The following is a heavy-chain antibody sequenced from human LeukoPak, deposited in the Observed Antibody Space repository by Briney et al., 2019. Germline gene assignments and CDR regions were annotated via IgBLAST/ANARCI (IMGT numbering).Heavy chain of an antibody. D-gene: IGHD2-2*01. J-gene: IGHJ5*02. CDR2: MYYTGRT. Sequence: SGTLSLTCTVSGGSINSGGYYWNWIRQHPGKGLEWIGYMYYTGRTFYNPSLKSRVTISVDTSKNQFSLRLSSVTAADTAVYYCARGYCTTTSCYFPLKGFDPWGQGTLVTVSS. CDR1: GGSINSGGYY. CDR3: ARGYCTTTSCYFPLKGFDP. V-gene: IGHV4-31*03.